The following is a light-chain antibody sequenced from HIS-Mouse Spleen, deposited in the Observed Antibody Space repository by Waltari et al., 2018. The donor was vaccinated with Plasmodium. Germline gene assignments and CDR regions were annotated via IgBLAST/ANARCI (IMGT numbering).Light chain of an antibody. CDR3: QQSYSTWT. CDR1: QSVSSSY. Sequence: EIVLTQSPGPLSLSPGERVTLSCRASQSVSSSYFAWYQQKPGQAPRRLILGASSRATGIPDRFSGSGSGTDFTLTISRLEPEDFAVYYCQQSYSTWTFGQGTKVDIK. J-gene: IGKJ1*01. CDR2: GAS. V-gene: IGKV3-20*01.